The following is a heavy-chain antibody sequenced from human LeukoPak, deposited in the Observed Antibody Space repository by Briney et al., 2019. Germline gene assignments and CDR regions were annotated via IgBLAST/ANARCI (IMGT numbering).Heavy chain of an antibody. D-gene: IGHD7-27*01. V-gene: IGHV3-23*01. CDR1: GLTFSDYW. CDR3: AKDIHNWGSDY. CDR2: IDKIGERT. J-gene: IGHJ4*02. Sequence: GGSLRLSCAASGLTFSDYWMSWVRQAPGGGLEWVSGIDKIGERTYYADSVKGRFTISRDNSENTLYLQISGLKAEDTAIYYCAKDIHNWGSDYWGQGTLVTASS.